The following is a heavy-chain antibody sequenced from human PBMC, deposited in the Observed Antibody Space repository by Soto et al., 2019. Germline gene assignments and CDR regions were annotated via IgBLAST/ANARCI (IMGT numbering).Heavy chain of an antibody. CDR3: ARVHGSGVPLDF. CDR1: GGSISSGGYY. CDR2: IYYTGNT. J-gene: IGHJ4*02. Sequence: QVQLQESGPGLVKPSQTLSLTCTVSGGSISSGGYYWSWISQHPGKGMEWIGHIYYTGNTYYNPSLKGSVTISVDTSRNQFSLKVKSVTAADTAVYYCARVHGSGVPLDFWGQGALVTVSS. D-gene: IGHD3-10*01. V-gene: IGHV4-31*01.